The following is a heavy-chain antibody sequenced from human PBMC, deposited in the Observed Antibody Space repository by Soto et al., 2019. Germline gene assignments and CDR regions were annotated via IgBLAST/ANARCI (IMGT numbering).Heavy chain of an antibody. Sequence: QVHLVQSGAEVKKAGASVKVSCKASGYTFTSYDINWVRQATGQGLEWMGWMNPNSGNTGYAQKFQGRVTMTRNTSIITAYIELSSMRSEDTAVYYCASSGSGWYLYWCQGTLVTVSS. CDR1: GYTFTSYD. D-gene: IGHD6-19*01. CDR3: ASSGSGWYLY. J-gene: IGHJ4*02. CDR2: MNPNSGNT. V-gene: IGHV1-8*01.